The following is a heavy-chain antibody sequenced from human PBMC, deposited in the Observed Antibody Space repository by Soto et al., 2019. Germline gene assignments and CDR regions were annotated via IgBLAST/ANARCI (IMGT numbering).Heavy chain of an antibody. CDR1: GYTFTTYG. CDR3: AREYCSGGSCQPGVFHN. CDR2: ISTYSGNT. Sequence: QVQLVQSGNEVKPPGASVKVSCKASGYTFTTYGINWVRQVPGQGLEWMGWISTYSGNTNYAQKVQGRVTVTRDTATNTVHMELRSLRSDDTAVYYCAREYCSGGSCQPGVFHNCGQGTLVTVSS. D-gene: IGHD2-15*01. V-gene: IGHV1-18*01. J-gene: IGHJ4*02.